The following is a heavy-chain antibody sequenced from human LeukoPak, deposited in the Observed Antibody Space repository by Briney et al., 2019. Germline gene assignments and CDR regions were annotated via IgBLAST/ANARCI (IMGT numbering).Heavy chain of an antibody. CDR2: IYYSGST. CDR1: GGSISSSSYY. J-gene: IGHJ4*02. V-gene: IGHV4-39*07. D-gene: IGHD3-16*02. CDR3: TITFGGVIVKPY. Sequence: SETLSLTCTVSGGSISSSSYYWGWIRQPPGKGLEWIGSIYYSGSTYYNPSLKSRVTISVDTSKNQFSLKLSSVTAADTAVYYCTITFGGVIVKPYWGQGTLVTVSS.